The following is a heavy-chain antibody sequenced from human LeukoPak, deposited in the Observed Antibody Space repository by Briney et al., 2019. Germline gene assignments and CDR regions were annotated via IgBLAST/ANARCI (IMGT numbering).Heavy chain of an antibody. J-gene: IGHJ4*02. CDR2: ISGSGGST. Sequence: GSLRPSCAASGFTFSSYAMSWVRQAPGKGLEWVPAISGSGGSTYYADSVKGRFTISRDNSKNTLYLQMNSLRAEDTAVYYCAKDEGCSGGSCYHRFDYWGQGTLVTVSS. CDR3: AKDEGCSGGSCYHRFDY. CDR1: GFTFSSYA. V-gene: IGHV3-23*01. D-gene: IGHD2-15*01.